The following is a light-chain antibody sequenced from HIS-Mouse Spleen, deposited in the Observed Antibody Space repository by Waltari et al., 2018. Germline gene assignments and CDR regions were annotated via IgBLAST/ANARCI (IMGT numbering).Light chain of an antibody. CDR1: QGISSY. J-gene: IGKJ1*01. Sequence: DIQLTQSPSFLSASVGDRVTITCRARQGISSYLAWYQQKPGKDPKLLIYAASTLQSGVPSRFSGSGSGTEFTLTISSLQPEDFATYYCQQLNSYPPTFGQGTKVEIK. V-gene: IGKV1-9*01. CDR3: QQLNSYPPT. CDR2: AAS.